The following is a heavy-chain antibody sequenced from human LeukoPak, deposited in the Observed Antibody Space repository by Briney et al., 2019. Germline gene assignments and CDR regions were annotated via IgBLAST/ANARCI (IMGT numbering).Heavy chain of an antibody. D-gene: IGHD3-9*01. Sequence: GGSLRLSCAASGFTFNSYTMSWVRQAPGKGLEWVSSISGNGGRRHYADSVKGRFTISRDNSENTLYLQMNSLRVEDTAVYYCARGDILTGYYPPSYYYYYMDVWGKGTTVTISS. J-gene: IGHJ6*03. CDR2: ISGNGGRR. CDR1: GFTFNSYT. V-gene: IGHV3-23*01. CDR3: ARGDILTGYYPPSYYYYYMDV.